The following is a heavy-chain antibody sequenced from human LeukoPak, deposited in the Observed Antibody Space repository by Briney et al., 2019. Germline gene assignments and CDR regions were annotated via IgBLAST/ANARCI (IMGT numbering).Heavy chain of an antibody. J-gene: IGHJ3*02. CDR1: GFTFSSYG. CDR2: IRYDGSNK. CDR3: ARTLRGLNDAFDI. D-gene: IGHD1-14*01. Sequence: GGSLRLSCAASGFTFSSYGMHWVRQAPGKGLEWVAFIRYDGSNKYYADSVKGRFTISRDNAKNSLYLQMNSLRAEDTAVYYCARTLRGLNDAFDIWGQGTMVTVSS. V-gene: IGHV3-30*02.